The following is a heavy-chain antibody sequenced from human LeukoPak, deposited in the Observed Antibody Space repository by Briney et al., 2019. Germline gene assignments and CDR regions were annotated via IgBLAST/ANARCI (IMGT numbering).Heavy chain of an antibody. CDR2: ISSSGSTI. V-gene: IGHV3-48*04. D-gene: IGHD2-2*02. J-gene: IGHJ4*02. Sequence: PGGSLRLSCAASGFTFSSYSMNWVRQAPGKGLEWVSYISSSGSTIYYADSVKGRFTISRDNAKNSLYLQMNSLRAEDTAVYYCAREPSRYCSSTSCYTGFDYWGQGTLVTVSS. CDR1: GFTFSSYS. CDR3: AREPSRYCSSTSCYTGFDY.